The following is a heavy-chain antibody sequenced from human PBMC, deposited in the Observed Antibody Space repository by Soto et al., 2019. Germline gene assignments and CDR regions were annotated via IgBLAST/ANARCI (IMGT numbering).Heavy chain of an antibody. CDR2: IGVSSDA. CDR3: AKNYFFDS. J-gene: IGHJ4*02. CDR1: GFTFSSYA. Sequence: EVQLLESGGGLVQPGESLRLSCAASGFTFSSYAMSWARQAPGKGLEWVSSIGVSSDAYYADPVKGRFTISRDNSRNTLYLQMNSLRAEDTALYYCAKNYFFDSWGQGTLVTVSS. V-gene: IGHV3-23*01.